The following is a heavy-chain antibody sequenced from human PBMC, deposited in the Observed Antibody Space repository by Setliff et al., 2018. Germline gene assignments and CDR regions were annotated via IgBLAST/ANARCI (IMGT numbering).Heavy chain of an antibody. CDR2: IYYTGST. CDR3: AREFGISGYYGRSSHYSFDT. V-gene: IGHV4-59*13. J-gene: IGHJ3*02. CDR1: GGSISSYS. Sequence: SETLSLTCTVSGGSISSYSWSWIRQSPGRGLEWIGFIYYTGSTNYNPSLKSRVTISGDTSKNQFSLKLNSVTAADTAVYYCAREFGISGYYGRSSHYSFDTWGQGTVVT. D-gene: IGHD3-22*01.